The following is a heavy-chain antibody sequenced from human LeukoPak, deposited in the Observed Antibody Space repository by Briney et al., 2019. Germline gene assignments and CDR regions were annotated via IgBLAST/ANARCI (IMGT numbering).Heavy chain of an antibody. CDR1: GFTFSDYY. D-gene: IGHD1-26*01. CDR3: ARERGVGATYYFDY. J-gene: IGHJ4*02. Sequence: PGGSLRLSCAASGFTFSDYYMSWIRQTPRKGLEWVSYISSSGSTIYYADSVKGRFTISRDNSKNTPYLQMNSLRAEDTAVYYCARERGVGATYYFDYWGQGTLVTVSS. CDR2: ISSSGSTI. V-gene: IGHV3-11*01.